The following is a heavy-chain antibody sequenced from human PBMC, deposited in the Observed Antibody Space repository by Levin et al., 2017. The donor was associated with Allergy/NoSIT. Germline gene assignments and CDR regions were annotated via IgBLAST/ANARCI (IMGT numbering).Heavy chain of an antibody. Sequence: AGESLKISCKASGYTFTGYYMHWVRQAPGQGLEWMGWINPNSGGTNYAQKFQGRVTMTRDTSISTAYMELSRLRSDDTAVYYCARWPHVDTAKAASDYWGQGTLVTVSS. CDR3: ARWPHVDTAKAASDY. D-gene: IGHD5-18*01. CDR1: GYTFTGYY. J-gene: IGHJ4*02. V-gene: IGHV1-2*02. CDR2: INPNSGGT.